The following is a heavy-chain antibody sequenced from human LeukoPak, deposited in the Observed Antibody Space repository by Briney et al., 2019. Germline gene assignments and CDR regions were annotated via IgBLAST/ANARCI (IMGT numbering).Heavy chain of an antibody. V-gene: IGHV1-8*01. CDR1: GYTFTSYD. CDR3: ARVRGYISPNSFDP. Sequence: ASVKVSCKASGYTFTSYDINWVRQATGQGLEWMGWMNPNSGNTGYAQKFQGRVTMTRDTSTSTVHMELSSLRSEDTAVYYCARVRGYISPNSFDPWGQGTLVTVSS. CDR2: MNPNSGNT. J-gene: IGHJ5*02. D-gene: IGHD6-13*01.